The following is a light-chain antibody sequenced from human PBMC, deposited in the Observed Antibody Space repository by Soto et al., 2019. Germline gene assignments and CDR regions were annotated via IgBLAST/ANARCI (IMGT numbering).Light chain of an antibody. CDR1: SSNIGAGYN. V-gene: IGLV1-40*01. Sequence: QSVLTQPPSVSGALGQRVTISCTGSSSNIGAGYNVHWYQQLPGTAPKLLIYGNSNRPSGVPDRFSGSKSGTSASLAITGLLAEDEDDYYCQSYDSSLSGWLFGGGTKLTVL. CDR2: GNS. J-gene: IGLJ3*02. CDR3: QSYDSSLSGWL.